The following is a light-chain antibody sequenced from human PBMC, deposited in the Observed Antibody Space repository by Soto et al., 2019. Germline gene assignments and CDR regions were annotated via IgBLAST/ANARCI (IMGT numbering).Light chain of an antibody. Sequence: SVLSPTRSVSGSPGQSLNISCTATISDVGASDYVSWYQQDPGKVPKLILYDVYKRPSGVPDRFSGSKSGDAASLTISGLQTEDEADYYCSFYAGRLYVFGSGTKV. CDR2: DVY. J-gene: IGLJ1*01. V-gene: IGLV2-11*01. CDR1: ISDVGASDY. CDR3: SFYAGRLYV.